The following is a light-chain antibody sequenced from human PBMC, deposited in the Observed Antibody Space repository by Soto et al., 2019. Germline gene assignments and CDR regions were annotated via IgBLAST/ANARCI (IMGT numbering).Light chain of an antibody. CDR2: KVS. CDR3: MQCTHWPYT. J-gene: IGKJ2*01. Sequence: DVVMTQSPLSLPVTLGQPASISCRSSQSLAYSDGNTYLNWFQQRPGQSPRRLLYKVSNRDSGVPDRFSGSGSGTDFTLKISRVEAEDVGVYYCMQCTHWPYTLGQGTKLEIK. CDR1: QSLAYSDGNTY. V-gene: IGKV2-30*01.